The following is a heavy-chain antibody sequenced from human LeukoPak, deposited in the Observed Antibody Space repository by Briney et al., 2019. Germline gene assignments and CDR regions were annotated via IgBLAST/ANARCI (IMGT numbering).Heavy chain of an antibody. CDR2: IIPIFGTA. D-gene: IGHD3-16*02. CDR3: AAQYYDYVWGSYRYKVSGNYFDY. J-gene: IGHJ4*02. V-gene: IGHV1-46*01. CDR1: GYTFTSYY. Sequence: WASVKVSCKASGYTFTSYYMHWVRQAPGQGLEWMGGIIPIFGTANYAQKFQERVTITRDMSTSTAYMELSSLRSEDTAVYYCAAQYYDYVWGSYRYKVSGNYFDYWGQGTLVTVSS.